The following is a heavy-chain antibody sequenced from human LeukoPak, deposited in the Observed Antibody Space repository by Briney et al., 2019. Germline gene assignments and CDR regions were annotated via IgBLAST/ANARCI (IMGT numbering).Heavy chain of an antibody. CDR1: GYTFINYY. CDR2: INPSGGSA. D-gene: IGHD6-13*01. CDR3: ARDRDGSSSNWIDP. J-gene: IGHJ5*02. Sequence: ASVKVSCKTSGYTFINYYMHWGRQAPGQGLEWMGIINPSGGSASYAQKFQGRVSMTRDTSTSTVYMELSGLRSEDTAVYYCARDRDGSSSNWIDPWGQGTLVTVSS. V-gene: IGHV1-46*01.